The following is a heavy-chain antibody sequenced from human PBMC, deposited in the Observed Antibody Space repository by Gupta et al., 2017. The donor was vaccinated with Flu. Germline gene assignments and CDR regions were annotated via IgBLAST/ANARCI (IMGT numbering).Heavy chain of an antibody. Sequence: EVQLLESGGGLVQPGGSLRLSCAASGFTFSSYAMSWVRQAPGKGLEWVSAISGSGGSTYYADSVKGRFTISRDNSKNTLYLQMNSLRAEDTAVYYCAKDRPSPIVVVPAAADYWGQGTLVTVSS. CDR3: AKDRPSPIVVVPAAADY. CDR2: ISGSGGST. J-gene: IGHJ4*02. CDR1: GFTFSSYA. V-gene: IGHV3-23*01. D-gene: IGHD2-2*01.